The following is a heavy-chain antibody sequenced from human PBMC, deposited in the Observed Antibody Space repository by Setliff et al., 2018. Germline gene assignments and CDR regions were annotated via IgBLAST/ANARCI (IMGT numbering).Heavy chain of an antibody. CDR2: ISGYGSRT. V-gene: IGHV3-23*01. CDR1: GFTFSDHY. D-gene: IGHD6-19*01. Sequence: GGSLRLSCAASGFTFSDHYMDWVRQAPGKGLEWVSGISGYGSRTYYADSVKGRSAISRDNSQNTMYLQMNSLRAEDTAVYYCIRDTSGRDAFDIWGQGTMVTVSS. J-gene: IGHJ3*02. CDR3: IRDTSGRDAFDI.